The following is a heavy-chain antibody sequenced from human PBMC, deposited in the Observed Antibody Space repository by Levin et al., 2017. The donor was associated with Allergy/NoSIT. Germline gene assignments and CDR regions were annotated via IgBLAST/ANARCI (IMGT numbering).Heavy chain of an antibody. CDR3: ARDNIGLPDAFDI. D-gene: IGHD3-10*01. CDR2: ISWNSGSI. J-gene: IGHJ3*02. CDR1: GFTFDDYA. Sequence: PGGSLRLSCAASGFTFDDYAMHWVRQAPGKGLEWVSGISWNSGSIGYADSVKGRFTISRDNAKNSPYLQMNSLRTEDTALYYCARDNIGLPDAFDIWGQGTMVIVSS. V-gene: IGHV3-9*01.